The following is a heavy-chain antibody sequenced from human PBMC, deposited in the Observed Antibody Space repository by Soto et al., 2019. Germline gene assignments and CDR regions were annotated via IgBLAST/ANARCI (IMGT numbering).Heavy chain of an antibody. CDR3: ARGLGDSPDY. Sequence: PGGSLRLSCAASGFTFSSYEMNWVRQAPGKGLEWVSDIYSNGSTIYYADSVKGRFTISRDNAKNSLYLQMNSLRAEETAVYYCARGLGDSPDYWGQGTMVTVSS. V-gene: IGHV3-48*03. D-gene: IGHD4-17*01. CDR1: GFTFSSYE. J-gene: IGHJ4*02. CDR2: IYSNGSTI.